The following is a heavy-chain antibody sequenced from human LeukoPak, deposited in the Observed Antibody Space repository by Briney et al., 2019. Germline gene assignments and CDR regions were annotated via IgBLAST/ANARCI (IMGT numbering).Heavy chain of an antibody. J-gene: IGHJ4*02. V-gene: IGHV4-59*08. D-gene: IGHD4-17*01. CDR3: ARPGYYGDYAFDY. CDR2: IYYSGST. CDR1: GGSISSYY. Sequence: SETLSLTCTVSGGSISSYYLSWIRQPPGKGLEWIGYIYYSGSTNYNPSLKSRVTISVDTSKNQFSLNLNSVTAADTAVYYCARPGYYGDYAFDYWGQGTLVTVSS.